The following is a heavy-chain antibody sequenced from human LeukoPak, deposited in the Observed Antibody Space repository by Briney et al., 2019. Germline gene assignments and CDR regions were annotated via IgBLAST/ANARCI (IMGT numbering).Heavy chain of an antibody. CDR3: ARGMAAAYDYNWFDP. J-gene: IGHJ5*02. CDR1: GGSISSYY. CDR2: IYYSGST. V-gene: IGHV4-59*12. Sequence: PAETLSLTCTVSGGSISSYYWSWIRQPPGKGLGWIGYIYYSGSTNYNPSLKSRVTISVDTSKNQFSLKLSSVTAADTAVYFCARGMAAAYDYNWFDPWGQGTLVTVSS. D-gene: IGHD5-12*01.